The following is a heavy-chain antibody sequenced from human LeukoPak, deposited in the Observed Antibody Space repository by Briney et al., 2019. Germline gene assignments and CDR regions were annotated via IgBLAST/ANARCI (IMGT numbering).Heavy chain of an antibody. CDR1: GFTVSSNY. J-gene: IGHJ4*02. V-gene: IGHV3-53*01. Sequence: GGSLRLSCAASGFTVSSNYMSWVRQAPGKGLEWVSVTYSGGSTYYADSVKGRFTISRDNSKNTLYLRMNSLRAEDTAVYYCARLIDYGDYRYWGQGTLVTVSS. CDR3: ARLIDYGDYRY. D-gene: IGHD4-17*01. CDR2: TYSGGST.